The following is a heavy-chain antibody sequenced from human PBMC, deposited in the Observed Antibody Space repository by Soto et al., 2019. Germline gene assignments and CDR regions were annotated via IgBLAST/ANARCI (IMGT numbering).Heavy chain of an antibody. J-gene: IGHJ5*02. Sequence: ASVKVSCKASGGTFSSYAISWVRHAPGQGLEWMGGIIPIFGTANYAQKFQGRVTITADESTSTAYMELSSLRSEDTAVYYCARTSMYSSGWYDSWFDPWGQGTLVTVSS. CDR1: GGTFSSYA. CDR2: IIPIFGTA. V-gene: IGHV1-69*13. CDR3: ARTSMYSSGWYDSWFDP. D-gene: IGHD6-19*01.